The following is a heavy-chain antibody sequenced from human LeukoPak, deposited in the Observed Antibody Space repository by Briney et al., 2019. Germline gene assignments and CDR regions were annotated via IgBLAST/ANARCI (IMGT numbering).Heavy chain of an antibody. Sequence: GGSLRLSCAASGFTFSSYSMNWVRQSPGKAPDWASSIRCSSSTIYYADSVKGRFTISRDNAKNSLYLQMNSLRAEDTAVYYCARGYSSSWYRRGIHYIDNWGQGTLLTVSA. J-gene: IGHJ4*02. CDR2: IRCSSSTI. D-gene: IGHD6-13*01. CDR1: GFTFSSYS. CDR3: ARGYSSSWYRRGIHYIDN. V-gene: IGHV3-48*01.